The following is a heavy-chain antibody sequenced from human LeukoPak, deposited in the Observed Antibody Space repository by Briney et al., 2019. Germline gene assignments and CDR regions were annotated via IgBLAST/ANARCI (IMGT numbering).Heavy chain of an antibody. CDR3: ARGPSTRYFDTRRLYNWFDP. J-gene: IGHJ5*02. Sequence: GGSLRLSCAASGFTFSSYWMSWVRQAPGEGLEWVANIKQDGSEKYYVDSVKGRFTISRDNAKNSLYLQMNSLRAEDTAVYYCARGPSTRYFDTRRLYNWFDPWGQGTLVTVSS. CDR1: GFTFSSYW. CDR2: IKQDGSEK. V-gene: IGHV3-7*01. D-gene: IGHD3-9*01.